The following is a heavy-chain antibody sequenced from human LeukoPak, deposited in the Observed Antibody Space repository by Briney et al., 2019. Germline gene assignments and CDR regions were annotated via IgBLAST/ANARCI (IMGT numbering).Heavy chain of an antibody. CDR2: IVVGNGRT. Sequence: SVKVSCKAPGFSFSTSVVQWVRQARGQRLEWIGWIVVGNGRTNYAQKFQERVTITRDMSKSTAYLELSSLRSEDTAVYYCAADPGSLRSDYTTEYFYYYLDVWGKGTTVTVSS. CDR1: GFSFSTSV. J-gene: IGHJ6*03. D-gene: IGHD3-10*01. V-gene: IGHV1-58*01. CDR3: AADPGSLRSDYTTEYFYYYLDV.